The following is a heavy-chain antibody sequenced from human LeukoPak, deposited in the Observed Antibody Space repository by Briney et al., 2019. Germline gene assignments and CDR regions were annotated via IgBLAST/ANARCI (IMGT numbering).Heavy chain of an antibody. V-gene: IGHV4-59*08. Sequence: PSETLSLTCTVSGGSISSYYLSWIRQPPGKGLEWIAYIYYSGGTNYNASLKSRVTISVDTYKNQFSLKLSSVTAADTAVYYCARVEMASFDYWGQGTLVTVSS. CDR3: ARVEMASFDY. J-gene: IGHJ4*02. CDR2: IYYSGGT. D-gene: IGHD5-24*01. CDR1: GGSISSYY.